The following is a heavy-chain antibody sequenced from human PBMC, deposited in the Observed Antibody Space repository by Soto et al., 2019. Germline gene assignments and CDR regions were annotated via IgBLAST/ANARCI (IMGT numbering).Heavy chain of an antibody. D-gene: IGHD2-15*01. V-gene: IGHV1-69*06. CDR2: IIPIFGTA. CDR3: ATHCSGGSCYSWGPGPFDY. J-gene: IGHJ4*02. Sequence: QVQLVQSGAEVKKPGSSVKVSCKASGGTFSSYAISWVRQAPGQGREWMGGIIPIFGTANYAQKFQGRVTITAEKSTSTAYMELSSLRSEDTAVYYCATHCSGGSCYSWGPGPFDYWGQGTLVTVSS. CDR1: GGTFSSYA.